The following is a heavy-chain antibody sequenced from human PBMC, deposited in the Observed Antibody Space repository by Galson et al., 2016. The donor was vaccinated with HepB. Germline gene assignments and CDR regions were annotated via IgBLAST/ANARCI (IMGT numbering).Heavy chain of an antibody. Sequence: SETLSLTCAVYGGSLSGYYWTWIRQPPGKGLEWIGEINHSGTTNYNPSLNSQVTISLGTSNNQFSLRLTSVTAADTAVYYCARGVELDTIDAFDIWGQGKMVTVSS. CDR2: INHSGTT. D-gene: IGHD3/OR15-3a*01. CDR1: GGSLSGYY. J-gene: IGHJ3*02. V-gene: IGHV4-34*01. CDR3: ARGVELDTIDAFDI.